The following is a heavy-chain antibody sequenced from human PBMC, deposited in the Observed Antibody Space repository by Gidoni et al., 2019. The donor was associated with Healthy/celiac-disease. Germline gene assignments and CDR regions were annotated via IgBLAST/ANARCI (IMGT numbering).Heavy chain of an antibody. V-gene: IGHV3-23*01. D-gene: IGHD2-15*01. CDR1: GFTFSSYA. CDR3: AKGSVVGVVAATPLYYFDY. Sequence: EVQLLESWGGLVQPGGSLRLSCAACGFTFSSYALSWVRQAPGKGLGWVSAISCSGVSTYYADSVKGRFTNSKENAKKTLYLQMNSLRAEDTAVYYCAKGSVVGVVAATPLYYFDYWGQGTLVTVSS. J-gene: IGHJ4*02. CDR2: ISCSGVST.